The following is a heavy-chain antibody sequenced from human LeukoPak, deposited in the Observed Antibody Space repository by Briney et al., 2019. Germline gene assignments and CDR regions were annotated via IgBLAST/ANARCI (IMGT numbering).Heavy chain of an antibody. V-gene: IGHV4-39*01. CDR1: GGSITSSSYY. Sequence: PSETLSLTCTVSGGSITSSSYYWVWIRQPPGQGLEWIGSIFHSGSTYYNASLKSRVTISVDTSRNQFSLKLSSVTAADTAVYYCASSGFSSSNADYWGQGTLVTVSS. D-gene: IGHD6-6*01. CDR2: IFHSGST. J-gene: IGHJ4*02. CDR3: ASSGFSSSNADY.